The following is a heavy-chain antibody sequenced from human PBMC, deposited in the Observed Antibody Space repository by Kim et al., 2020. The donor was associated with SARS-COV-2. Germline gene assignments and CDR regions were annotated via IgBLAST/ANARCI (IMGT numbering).Heavy chain of an antibody. V-gene: IGHV3-33*05. D-gene: IGHD6-13*01. Sequence: GGSLRLSCAASGFTFSSYGMHWVRQAPGKGLEWVAVISYDGSNKYYADSVKGRFTISRDNSKNTLYLQMNSLRAEDTAVYYCARDRRSSSWYLYGMDVWGQGTTVTVSS. CDR1: GFTFSSYG. CDR2: ISYDGSNK. CDR3: ARDRRSSSWYLYGMDV. J-gene: IGHJ6*02.